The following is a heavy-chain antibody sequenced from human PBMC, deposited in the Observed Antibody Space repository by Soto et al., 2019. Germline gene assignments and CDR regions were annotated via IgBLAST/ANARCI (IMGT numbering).Heavy chain of an antibody. Sequence: QVQLVQSGAEVKNPGASVKVSCKASGYTFTRYGIGWARQAPGHGLEWMGWINTYNGNTNYAQNVQGRVNLTTDTSTSTAYMERRSLRSTDTAIYYCAMVDVYVTPSPQDVWGQGTTVIVAS. CDR1: GYTFTRYG. CDR2: INTYNGNT. CDR3: AMVDVYVTPSPQDV. D-gene: IGHD3-16*01. J-gene: IGHJ6*02. V-gene: IGHV1-18*01.